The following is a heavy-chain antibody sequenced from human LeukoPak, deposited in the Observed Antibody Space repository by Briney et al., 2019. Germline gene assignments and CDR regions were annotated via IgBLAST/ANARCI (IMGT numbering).Heavy chain of an antibody. V-gene: IGHV3-74*01. J-gene: IGHJ4*02. CDR2: VNSDGSST. CDR1: GFTFSSNW. CDR3: ANPKLNY. Sequence: PGGSLRLSCAASGFTFSSNWMHWVRQAPGKGLVWVSRVNSDGSSTSYADSVKGRLTISRDNAKNTLYLQMNSLRAEDMAVYYCANPKLNYWGQGTLVTVSS.